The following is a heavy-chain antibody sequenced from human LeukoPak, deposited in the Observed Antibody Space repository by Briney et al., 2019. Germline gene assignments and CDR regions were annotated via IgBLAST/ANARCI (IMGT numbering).Heavy chain of an antibody. CDR3: ARDGVTMVRGGFDP. D-gene: IGHD3-10*01. V-gene: IGHV4-59*01. CDR2: IYYSGST. CDR1: GGSFSDYY. Sequence: SETLSLTCAVYGGSFSDYYWSWIRQPPGKGLEWIGYIYYSGSTNYNPSLKSRVTISVDTSKNQFSLKLSSVTAADTAVYYCARDGVTMVRGGFDPWGQGTLVTVSS. J-gene: IGHJ5*02.